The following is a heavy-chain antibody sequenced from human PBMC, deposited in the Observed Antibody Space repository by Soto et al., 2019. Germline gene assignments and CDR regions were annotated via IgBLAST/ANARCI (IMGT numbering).Heavy chain of an antibody. J-gene: IGHJ4*02. CDR1: GYTFTGYW. D-gene: IGHD2-2*01. Sequence: GESLKISCKASGYTFTGYWIGWVRQLPGKGLEYMGIIYPDDSDTRYSPSFQGQVAISADKSSNTAYMQWSSLKASDTAMYYCVVKQKLPWVNYWGQGTLVTVSS. V-gene: IGHV5-51*01. CDR2: IYPDDSDT. CDR3: VVKQKLPWVNY.